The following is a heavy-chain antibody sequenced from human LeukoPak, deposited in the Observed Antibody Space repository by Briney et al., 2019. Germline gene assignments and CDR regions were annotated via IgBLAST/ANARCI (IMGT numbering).Heavy chain of an antibody. CDR1: GGSISSYY. CDR3: AGHHPRNTVDF. D-gene: IGHD2/OR15-2a*01. V-gene: IGHV4-59*08. Sequence: PSETLSLTCTVSGGSISSYYWSWIRQPSGKGREWIAYISDIGSINYNPSLKSRVTISLDTSKNQFSLKLSSVTAADTAVYYCAGHHPRNTVDFWGQGTLVTVSS. J-gene: IGHJ4*02. CDR2: ISDIGSI.